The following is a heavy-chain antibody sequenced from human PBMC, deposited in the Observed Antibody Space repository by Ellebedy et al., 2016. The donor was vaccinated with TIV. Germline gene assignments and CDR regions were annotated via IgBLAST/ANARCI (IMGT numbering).Heavy chain of an antibody. D-gene: IGHD3-10*01. J-gene: IGHJ3*01. V-gene: IGHV1-2*02. CDR2: INPNSGGT. Sequence: AASVKVSCKASGYTFTGYYMHWVRQAPGQGLEWMGWINPNSGGTNYPQKFQGRVTMTRDTSISTAYMELSRLRSDDTAVYYCAREGLAECYCAGMAAVNGAFDFWGQGTMVTVSS. CDR3: AREGLAECYCAGMAAVNGAFDF. CDR1: GYTFTGYY.